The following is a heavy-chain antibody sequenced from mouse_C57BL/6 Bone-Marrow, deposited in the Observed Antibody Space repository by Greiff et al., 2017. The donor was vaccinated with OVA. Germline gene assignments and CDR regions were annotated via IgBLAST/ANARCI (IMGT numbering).Heavy chain of an antibody. CDR1: GYSFTGYY. V-gene: IGHV1-42*01. CDR3: ARELGPYYAMDY. D-gene: IGHD4-1*01. J-gene: IGHJ4*01. CDR2: INPSTGGT. Sequence: VQLKESGPELVKPGASVKISCKASGYSFTGYYMNWVKQSPEKSLEWIGEINPSTGGTTYNQKFKAKATLTVDKSSSTAYMQLKSLTSEDSAVYYCARELGPYYAMDYWGQGTSVTVSS.